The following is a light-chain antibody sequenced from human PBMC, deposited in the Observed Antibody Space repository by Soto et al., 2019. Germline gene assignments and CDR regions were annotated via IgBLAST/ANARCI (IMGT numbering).Light chain of an antibody. Sequence: EILMTQSPATLSVSPGERATLSCRASQNILSNLAWYQQKPGQAPRLLIYGASTRATGIPARFSGSGSGTEFTLTISSLQSEDFEIYYCQQYNNWPITFGQGTQLEIK. V-gene: IGKV3-15*01. CDR3: QQYNNWPIT. CDR1: QNILSN. J-gene: IGKJ5*01. CDR2: GAS.